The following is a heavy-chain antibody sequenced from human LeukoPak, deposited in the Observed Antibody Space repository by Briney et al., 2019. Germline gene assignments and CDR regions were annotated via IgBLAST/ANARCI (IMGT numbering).Heavy chain of an antibody. CDR2: ISAYNGNT. V-gene: IGHV1-18*01. CDR3: ARDWGGDYYDSSGYSLPPRGDFDY. D-gene: IGHD3-22*01. Sequence: VASVKVSCKASGYTFTSYGISWVRQAPGQGLEWMGWISAYNGNTNYAQKLQGRVTMTTDTSTSTAYMELRSLRSDDTAVYYCARDWGGDYYDSSGYSLPPRGDFDYWGQGTLVTVSS. CDR1: GYTFTSYG. J-gene: IGHJ4*02.